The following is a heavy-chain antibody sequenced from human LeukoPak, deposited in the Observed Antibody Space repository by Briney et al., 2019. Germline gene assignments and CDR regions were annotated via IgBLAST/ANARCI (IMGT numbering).Heavy chain of an antibody. J-gene: IGHJ4*02. V-gene: IGHV3-11*01. CDR3: ARDYYYDSIGYFPGY. CDR2: ISTSGSTI. Sequence: GGALRLCCAASGFTFTDYYMSWIRQPPGKGLERASYISTSGSTIYYGDSVKGRFTISRDNAKNSLYLQMNRLRAEDTAVYYCARDYYYDSIGYFPGYWGQGTLVTVSS. D-gene: IGHD3-22*01. CDR1: GFTFTDYY.